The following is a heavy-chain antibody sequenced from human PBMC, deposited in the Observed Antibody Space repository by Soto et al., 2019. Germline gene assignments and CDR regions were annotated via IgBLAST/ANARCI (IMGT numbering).Heavy chain of an antibody. V-gene: IGHV4-30-2*01. CDR1: GGSISSGGYS. CDR2: IYHSGST. J-gene: IGHJ5*02. CDR3: ARTLSHRTSHWSWFDP. D-gene: IGHD2-2*01. Sequence: QLQLQESGSGLVKPSQTLSLTCAVSGGSISSGGYSWSWIRQPPGKGLEWIGYIYHSGSTYYNPSLKSRVTISVDRSKNQFSLKLSSVTAADTAVYYCARTLSHRTSHWSWFDPWGQGTLVTVSS.